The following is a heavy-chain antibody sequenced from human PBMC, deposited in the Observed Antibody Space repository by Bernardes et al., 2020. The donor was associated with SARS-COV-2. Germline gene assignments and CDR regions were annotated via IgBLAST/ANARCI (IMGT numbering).Heavy chain of an antibody. Sequence: GGSLRLSCVASGFTFSDYYMSWIRQAPGKGLEWVSYISSSGSTIYYADSVKGRFTISRDNAKNSLYLQMNSLRAEDTAVYYCARDAFIAAAGTSYYYGMDVWGQGTLVTVSS. V-gene: IGHV3-11*01. CDR2: ISSSGSTI. CDR1: GFTFSDYY. CDR3: ARDAFIAAAGTSYYYGMDV. J-gene: IGHJ6*02. D-gene: IGHD6-13*01.